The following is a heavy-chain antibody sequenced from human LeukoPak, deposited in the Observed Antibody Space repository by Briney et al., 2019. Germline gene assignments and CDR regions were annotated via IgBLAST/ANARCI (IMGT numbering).Heavy chain of an antibody. CDR1: GFTLSSYW. Sequence: GGSLRLSCAASGFTLSSYWMHWVRQAPGKGLVWVSRINSDGSSTSYADSVKGRFTISRDNAKNTLYLQMNSLRAEDTAVYYCARGDMSEVGGYNYVFDYWGQGTLATVSS. V-gene: IGHV3-74*01. CDR3: ARGDMSEVGGYNYVFDY. J-gene: IGHJ4*02. D-gene: IGHD5-24*01. CDR2: INSDGSST.